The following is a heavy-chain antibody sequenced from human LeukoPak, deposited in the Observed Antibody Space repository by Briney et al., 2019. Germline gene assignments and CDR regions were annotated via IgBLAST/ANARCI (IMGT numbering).Heavy chain of an antibody. Sequence: GGSLRLSCIASGLSFSGHWMHWARQLPGKGLVWVSRISPTGSTTSYADSVKGRFTISRDNSKSTLYLQMNSLRTEDTALYYCAKVGGSGWYVDYWGQGTPVTVSS. CDR1: GLSFSGHW. CDR3: AKVGGSGWYVDY. J-gene: IGHJ4*02. V-gene: IGHV3-74*01. D-gene: IGHD6-19*01. CDR2: ISPTGSTT.